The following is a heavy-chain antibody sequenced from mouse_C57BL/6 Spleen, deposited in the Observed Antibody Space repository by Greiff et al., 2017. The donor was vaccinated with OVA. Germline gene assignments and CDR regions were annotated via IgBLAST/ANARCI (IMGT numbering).Heavy chain of an antibody. CDR1: GFNIKDYY. Sequence: VQLQQSGAELVKPRASVKLSCTASGFNIKDYYMHWVKQRTEQGLEWIGRIDPEDGETKYAPNFPGKATITADTSSNTAYLQLSSRTSEDTAVYYCAPSYYYGSRSAWFAYWGQGTLVTVSA. J-gene: IGHJ3*01. D-gene: IGHD1-1*01. CDR2: IDPEDGET. V-gene: IGHV14-2*01. CDR3: APSYYYGSRSAWFAY.